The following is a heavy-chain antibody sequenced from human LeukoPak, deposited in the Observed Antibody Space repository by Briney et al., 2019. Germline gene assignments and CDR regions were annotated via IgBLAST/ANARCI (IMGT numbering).Heavy chain of an antibody. CDR3: ARDPHIAAAGYNWFDP. CDR2: ISAYNGNT. J-gene: IGHJ5*02. D-gene: IGHD6-13*01. Sequence: GASVKVSCKASGYTFTSYGISWVRQAPGQGLEWMGWISAYNGNTNYAQKLQGRVTMTTDTSTSTAYMELRSLRSDDTAVYHCARDPHIAAAGYNWFDPWGQGTLVTVSS. V-gene: IGHV1-18*04. CDR1: GYTFTSYG.